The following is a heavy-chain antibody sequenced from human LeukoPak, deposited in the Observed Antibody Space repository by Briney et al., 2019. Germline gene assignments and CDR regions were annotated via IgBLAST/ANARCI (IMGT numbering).Heavy chain of an antibody. CDR3: ARDRGSWYYYYMDV. J-gene: IGHJ6*03. Sequence: SGGSLRLSCAASGFTFSSYWMSWVRQAPGKGLEWVANIKQDGSEKYYVDSVKGRFTISRDNAKNSLYLQMNSLRAEDTAVYYCARDRGSWYYYYMDVWGKGTTVTVSS. CDR2: IKQDGSEK. CDR1: GFTFSSYW. V-gene: IGHV3-7*01. D-gene: IGHD3-10*01.